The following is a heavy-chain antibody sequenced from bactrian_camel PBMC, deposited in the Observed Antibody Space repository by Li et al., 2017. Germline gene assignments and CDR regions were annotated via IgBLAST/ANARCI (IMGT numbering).Heavy chain of an antibody. CDR3: AATYGLCTRDPLSTLHYQY. D-gene: IGHD3*01. CDR2: IDSGGGV. V-gene: IGHV3S53*01. CDR1: TGTFRSAC. Sequence: VQLVESGGGSVQAGGSLRLSCAARTGTFRSACMAWFRQAPGKEREGVAAIDSGGGVTYADSVKGRFYISQDVAKTTLLLRMFRLTPEDTAMYYCAATYGLCTRDPLSTLHYQYWGQGTQVTVS. J-gene: IGHJ4*01.